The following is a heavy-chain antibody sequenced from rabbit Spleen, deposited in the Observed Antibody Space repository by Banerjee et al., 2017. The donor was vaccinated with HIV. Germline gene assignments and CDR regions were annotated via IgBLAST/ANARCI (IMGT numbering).Heavy chain of an antibody. CDR3: ARPSSDYYWGFTL. Sequence: QEQLVESGGGLFQPGGSLALTCKASGFSLNSDYVMCWVRQAPGKGLEWVACIDAGSSGFSYFATWAKGRFTISKTSSTTVTLQMTRLTAADTATYFCARPSSDYYWGFTLWGPGTLVTVS. CDR1: GFSLNSDYV. CDR2: IDAGSSGFS. D-gene: IGHD1-1*01. V-gene: IGHV1S45*01. J-gene: IGHJ4*01.